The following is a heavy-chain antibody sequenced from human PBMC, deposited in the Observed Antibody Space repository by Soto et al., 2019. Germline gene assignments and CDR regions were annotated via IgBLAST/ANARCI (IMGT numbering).Heavy chain of an antibody. Sequence: SVKVSCKASGGTFSSYAISWVRQAPGQGLEWMGGIIPIFGTANYAQKFQGRVTITADESTSTAYMELSSLRSEDTAVYYCASRKGYNWYGEEDYWGQGTLVTVSS. CDR1: GGTFSSYA. D-gene: IGHD1-20*01. J-gene: IGHJ4*02. CDR3: ASRKGYNWYGEEDY. V-gene: IGHV1-69*13. CDR2: IIPIFGTA.